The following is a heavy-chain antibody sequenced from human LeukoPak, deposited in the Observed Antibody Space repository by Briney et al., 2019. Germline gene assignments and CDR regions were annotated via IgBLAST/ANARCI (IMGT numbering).Heavy chain of an antibody. CDR2: ISTYNGNT. D-gene: IGHD3-22*01. V-gene: IGHV1-18*01. Sequence: GSVKVSCKASGYTFTSYGISWVRQAPGQGLEWLGWISTYNGNTNYAQKLQGRVTMTTDTSTSTAYMELRSLRSDDTAVYYCARVDYYDSSGYYSHDAFDIWGQGTMVTVSS. J-gene: IGHJ3*02. CDR1: GYTFTSYG. CDR3: ARVDYYDSSGYYSHDAFDI.